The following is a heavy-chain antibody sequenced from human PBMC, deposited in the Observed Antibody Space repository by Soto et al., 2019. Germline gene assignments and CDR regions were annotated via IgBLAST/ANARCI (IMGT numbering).Heavy chain of an antibody. Sequence: QVQLVQSGAEVKKPGASVKVSCKASGYTFTSYGISWVRQAPGQGLEWMGWISAYNGNTNYAQKLQGIVPIPTDTPVSTAYMELRSLRSDDTAVYYWAKTLYDFWSGYYGATGQTTIDYWAQGTLVTVSS. CDR2: ISAYNGNT. CDR1: GYTFTSYG. CDR3: AKTLYDFWSGYYGATGQTTIDY. D-gene: IGHD3-3*01. V-gene: IGHV1-18*04. J-gene: IGHJ4*02.